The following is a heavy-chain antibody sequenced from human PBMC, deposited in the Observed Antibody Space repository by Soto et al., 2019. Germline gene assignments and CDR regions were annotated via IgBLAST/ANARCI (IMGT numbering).Heavy chain of an antibody. CDR2: IIPIFGTA. CDR3: AVLGGYSYGNGDYYYGMDV. V-gene: IGHV1-69*01. D-gene: IGHD5-18*01. CDR1: GGTFSSYA. J-gene: IGHJ6*02. Sequence: QVQLVQSGAEVKKPGSSVKVSCKASGGTFSSYAISWVRQAPGQGLEWMGGIIPIFGTANYAQKFQGRVTITADEPTSTTYMELSSLRSEDTAVYYCAVLGGYSYGNGDYYYGMDVWGQGTTVTVSS.